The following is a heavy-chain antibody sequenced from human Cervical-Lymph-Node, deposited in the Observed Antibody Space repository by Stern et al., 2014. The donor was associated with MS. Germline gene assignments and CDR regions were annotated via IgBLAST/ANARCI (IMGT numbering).Heavy chain of an antibody. CDR2: INREERAT. CDR1: GFTFSNYW. CDR3: TKDTFGPEDY. D-gene: IGHD3-16*01. J-gene: IGHJ4*02. V-gene: IGHV3-74*02. Sequence: EVQLVESGGGLVQPGGTLRLSCVASGFTFSNYWMHWVRQAPGKGLGWVARINREERATNRADSVKGRFSISRDNAKNTLYLEMNSLRAEDTAVYYCTKDTFGPEDYWGQGVSVTVSS.